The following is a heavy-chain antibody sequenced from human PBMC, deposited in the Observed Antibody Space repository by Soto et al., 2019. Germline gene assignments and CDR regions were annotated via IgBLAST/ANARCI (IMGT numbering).Heavy chain of an antibody. Sequence: ASVKVSCKASGYTFTGYGISWVRQAPGQGLEWMGWISAYNGNTNYAQKLQGRVTMTTDTSTSTAYMELRSQRSDDTAVYYCARATTFSYSGYDLTHYDFDYWGQGTLVTVSS. CDR1: GYTFTGYG. CDR3: ARATTFSYSGYDLTHYDFDY. D-gene: IGHD5-12*01. J-gene: IGHJ4*02. CDR2: ISAYNGNT. V-gene: IGHV1-18*01.